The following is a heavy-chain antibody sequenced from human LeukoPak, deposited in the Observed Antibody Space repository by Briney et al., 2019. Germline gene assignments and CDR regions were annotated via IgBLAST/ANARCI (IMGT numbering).Heavy chain of an antibody. D-gene: IGHD2-8*01. Sequence: SETLSLTCTVSGGSISSYYWSWIRQPAGKGLEWIGRIYTSGSTNYNPSLKSRVTMSVDTSKNQFSLKLSSVTAADTAVYYCATQTRVIVLQGFDRWGQGTLVTVSS. CDR2: IYTSGST. V-gene: IGHV4-4*07. CDR3: ATQTRVIVLQGFDR. CDR1: GGSISSYY. J-gene: IGHJ5*02.